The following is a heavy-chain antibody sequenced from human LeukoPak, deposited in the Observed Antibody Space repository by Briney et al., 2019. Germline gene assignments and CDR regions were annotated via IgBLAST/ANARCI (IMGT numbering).Heavy chain of an antibody. CDR1: GFTFNIYS. CDR2: ISSSSSGI. J-gene: IGHJ4*02. V-gene: IGHV3-48*01. D-gene: IGHD6-13*01. Sequence: SGGSLRLSCAASGFTFNIYSMNWVRQAPGKGLEWVSYISSSSSGIYYADSVKGRFTISRDNGKNSLYLQMNSLRAEDTAVYYCARDGPYSSSWWWFDYWGQGTLVTVSS. CDR3: ARDGPYSSSWWWFDY.